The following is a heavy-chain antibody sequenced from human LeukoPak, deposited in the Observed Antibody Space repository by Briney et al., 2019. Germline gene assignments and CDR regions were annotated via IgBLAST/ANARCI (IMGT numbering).Heavy chain of an antibody. D-gene: IGHD3-10*01. J-gene: IGHJ6*02. CDR1: GYTSTSYD. CDR3: ARTLSYESPLRWFGEIYYYYYGMDV. CDR2: MNPNSGNT. Sequence: ASVKVSCKASGYTSTSYDINWVRQATGQGLEWMGWMNPNSGNTGYAQKFQGRVTMTRNTSISTAYMELSSLRSEDTAVYYCARTLSYESPLRWFGEIYYYYYGMDVWGQGTTVTVSS. V-gene: IGHV1-8*01.